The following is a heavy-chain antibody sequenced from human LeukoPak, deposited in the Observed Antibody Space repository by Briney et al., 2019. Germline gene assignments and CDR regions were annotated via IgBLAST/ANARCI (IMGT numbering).Heavy chain of an antibody. D-gene: IGHD2/OR15-2a*01. CDR2: IYYSGST. CDR1: GGSISSYY. J-gene: IGHJ6*02. V-gene: IGHV4-59*01. Sequence: SETLSLTCTVSGGSISSYYWNWIRQPPGKGLEWIRYIYYSGSTNYNPSLKSRVTISVDTSKNQFSLQLSSVTAADTAVYYCARYSTSNLYHYYGMDVWGQGTTVTVSS. CDR3: ARYSTSNLYHYYGMDV.